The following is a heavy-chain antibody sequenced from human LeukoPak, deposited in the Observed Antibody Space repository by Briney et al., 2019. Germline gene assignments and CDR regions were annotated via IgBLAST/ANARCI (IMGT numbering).Heavy chain of an antibody. CDR3: ARGSCSSTSCKPWSGWFDP. J-gene: IGHJ5*02. D-gene: IGHD2-2*01. CDR2: INPNSGGT. V-gene: IGHV1-2*02. Sequence: ASVKVSCKASGYTFTGYYMHWVRQARGQGLEWMGWINPNSGGTNYAQKFQGRVTMTRDTSISTAYMELSRLRSDDTAVYYCARGSCSSTSCKPWSGWFDPWGQGTLVTVSS. CDR1: GYTFTGYY.